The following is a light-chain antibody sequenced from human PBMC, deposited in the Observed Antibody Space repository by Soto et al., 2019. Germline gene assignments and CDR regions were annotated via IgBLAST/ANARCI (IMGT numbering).Light chain of an antibody. Sequence: QSVLTQSPSASGTPGQRVTISCSGSSSNIGYNTVSWYQVLPGKAPKLLIYSNNQRPSGVPDRFSGSKSGTSASLAISGLLSEDEADYYCAAWDDSLTGSWVFGGGTQLTVL. V-gene: IGLV1-44*01. CDR2: SNN. CDR1: SSNIGYNT. CDR3: AAWDDSLTGSWV. J-gene: IGLJ3*02.